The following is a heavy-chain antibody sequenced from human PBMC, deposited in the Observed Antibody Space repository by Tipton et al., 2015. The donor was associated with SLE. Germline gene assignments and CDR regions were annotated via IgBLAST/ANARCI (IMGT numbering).Heavy chain of an antibody. CDR1: RGSITRTTYY. CDR3: ARDSRIGWFDP. J-gene: IGHJ5*02. Sequence: TLSLTCSVSRGSITRTTYYWGWIRQPPGKGLEWVGSRLDSGNTYYNPSLKSRVTISIDTSKNHFSLKLTSVTAADTAVYYCARDSRIGWFDPWGQGTLVTVSS. D-gene: IGHD2-15*01. CDR2: RLDSGNT. V-gene: IGHV4-39*07.